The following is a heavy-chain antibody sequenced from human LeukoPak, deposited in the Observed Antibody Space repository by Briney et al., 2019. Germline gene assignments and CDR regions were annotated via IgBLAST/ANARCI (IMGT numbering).Heavy chain of an antibody. J-gene: IGHJ3*02. Sequence: GGSLRLSCAASGFTLSSYAMSWVRQAPGKGLEWVSAISGSGGSTYYADSVKGRFTISRDNSKNTLYLQMNSLRAEDTAVYYCARDRPLPGYCSGGSCNDAFDIWGQGTMVTVSS. CDR2: ISGSGGST. CDR1: GFTLSSYA. V-gene: IGHV3-23*01. D-gene: IGHD2-15*01. CDR3: ARDRPLPGYCSGGSCNDAFDI.